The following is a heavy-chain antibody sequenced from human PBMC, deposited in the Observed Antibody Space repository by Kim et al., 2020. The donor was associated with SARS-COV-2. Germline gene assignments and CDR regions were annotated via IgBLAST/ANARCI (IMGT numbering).Heavy chain of an antibody. V-gene: IGHV1-24*01. D-gene: IGHD2-15*01. CDR3: ATGVEAPRHSYFDY. J-gene: IGHJ4*02. CDR1: GYTLTELS. CDR2: FDPEDGET. Sequence: ASVTVSCKVSGYTLTELSMHWVRQAPGKGLEWMGGFDPEDGETIYAQKFQGRVTMTEDTSTDTAYMELSSLRSEDTAVYYCATGVEAPRHSYFDYWGQGTLVTVSS.